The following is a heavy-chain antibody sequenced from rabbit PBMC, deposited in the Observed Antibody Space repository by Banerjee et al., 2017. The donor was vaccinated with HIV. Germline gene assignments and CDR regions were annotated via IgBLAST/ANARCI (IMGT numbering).Heavy chain of an antibody. CDR1: GFSFSNKYV. CDR2: IYTADGRT. J-gene: IGHJ6*01. V-gene: IGHV1S45*01. Sequence: QEQLEESGGGLVKPEGSLTLTCKASGFSFSNKYVMCWVRQAPGKGPEWIACIYTADGRTYYASWAKGRFTISKTSSTTVTLQMTSLTAADTATYFCARGVDGSGCYGLWGPGTLVTVS. CDR3: ARGVDGSGCYGL. D-gene: IGHD1-1*01.